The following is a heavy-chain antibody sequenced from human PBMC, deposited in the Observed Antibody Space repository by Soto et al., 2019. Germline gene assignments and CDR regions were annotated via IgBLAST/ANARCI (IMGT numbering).Heavy chain of an antibody. Sequence: QVQLVESGGGVVQPGRSLRLSCAASGFTFSSYGMHWVRQAPGKGLEWVAVISYDGSNKYYADSVKGRFTISRDNSKNTLYLQMNSLRAEDTAVYYCAKDRSLVTPVRVPYNWFDPWGQGTLVTVSS. V-gene: IGHV3-30*18. CDR2: ISYDGSNK. CDR1: GFTFSSYG. CDR3: AKDRSLVTPVRVPYNWFDP. J-gene: IGHJ5*02. D-gene: IGHD6-13*01.